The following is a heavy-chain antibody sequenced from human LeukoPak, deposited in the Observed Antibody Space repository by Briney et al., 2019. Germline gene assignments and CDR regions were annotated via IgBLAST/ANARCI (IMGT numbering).Heavy chain of an antibody. V-gene: IGHV3-48*01. D-gene: IGHD1-26*01. Sequence: PGGSLRLSCAASGFTFSSYSMNWVRQAPGKGLEWVSYISSSSSTIYYADSVKGRFTISRGNAKNSLYLQMNSLRAEDTAVYYCARVYSGSYYNWFDPWGQGTLVTVSS. CDR1: GFTFSSYS. CDR2: ISSSSSTI. J-gene: IGHJ5*02. CDR3: ARVYSGSYYNWFDP.